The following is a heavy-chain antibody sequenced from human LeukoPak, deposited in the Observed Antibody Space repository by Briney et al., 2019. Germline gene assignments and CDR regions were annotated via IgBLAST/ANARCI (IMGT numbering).Heavy chain of an antibody. J-gene: IGHJ6*03. CDR1: GGSFSGYY. CDR2: INHSGST. Sequence: PSETLSLTCAVYGGSFSGYYWSWIRQPPGKGLEWIGEINHSGSTNYNPSLKSRVTISVDTSKNQFSLKLSSVTAADTAVYYCARHGFGEVHYYYYMDVWGKGTTVTISS. V-gene: IGHV4-34*01. CDR3: ARHGFGEVHYYYYMDV. D-gene: IGHD3-10*01.